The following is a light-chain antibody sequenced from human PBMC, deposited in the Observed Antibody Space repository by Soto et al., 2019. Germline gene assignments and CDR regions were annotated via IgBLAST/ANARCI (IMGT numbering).Light chain of an antibody. CDR3: QQYISYPLT. Sequence: DIQMTQSPSTLSASVGDRVTITCRASQSIGRLLAWYQQKPGRAPTLLIYKASTLESGVPSRFSGSGSGTEFSLTISSLQPDDFATYYCQQYISYPLTFGQGTRLEIK. J-gene: IGKJ5*01. V-gene: IGKV1-5*03. CDR2: KAS. CDR1: QSIGRL.